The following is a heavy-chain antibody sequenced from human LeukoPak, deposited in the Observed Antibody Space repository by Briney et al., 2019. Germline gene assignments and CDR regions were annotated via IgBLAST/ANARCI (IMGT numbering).Heavy chain of an antibody. CDR3: AKKYNTGLDP. CDR1: GFTFSNYA. V-gene: IGHV3-30*04. D-gene: IGHD1-14*01. Sequence: PGGSPRLSCAASGFTFSNYAMHWVRQAPGKGLEWVAVISSDGSNKYYADSMKGRFTISRDNSKNTLYLQMNSLRGEDTAVYSCAKKYNTGLDPWGQGTLVTVSS. J-gene: IGHJ5*02. CDR2: ISSDGSNK.